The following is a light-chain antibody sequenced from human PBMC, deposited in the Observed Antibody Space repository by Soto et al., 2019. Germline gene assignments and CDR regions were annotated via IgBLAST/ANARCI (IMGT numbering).Light chain of an antibody. J-gene: IGLJ2*01. CDR3: SSYATNRDVV. CDR1: SSDVGAYNY. Sequence: QAVVTQPASVSGSPGQSITISCTGTSSDVGAYNYVSWYQQHPGKAPKLMIYEVSDRPSGVSNRFSGSKSGNTASLTISGLQAEDEADYYCSSYATNRDVVFGGGTKLTVL. CDR2: EVS. V-gene: IGLV2-14*01.